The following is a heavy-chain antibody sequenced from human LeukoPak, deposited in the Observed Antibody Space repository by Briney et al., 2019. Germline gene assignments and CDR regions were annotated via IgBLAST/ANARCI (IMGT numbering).Heavy chain of an antibody. J-gene: IGHJ6*02. CDR1: GGSFSGYY. Sequence: SETLSLTCAVYGGSFSGYYWSWIRQPPGKGLEWIGEINHSGSTNYNPSLKSRVTISVDTSKNQFSLKLSSVTAADTAVYYCARGVRGRCSGGSCYGNYYYGMDVWGQGTTVTVSS. D-gene: IGHD2-15*01. CDR2: INHSGST. V-gene: IGHV4-34*01. CDR3: ARGVRGRCSGGSCYGNYYYGMDV.